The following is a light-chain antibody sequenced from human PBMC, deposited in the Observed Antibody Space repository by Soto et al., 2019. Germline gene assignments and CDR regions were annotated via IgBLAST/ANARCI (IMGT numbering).Light chain of an antibody. CDR1: QDISTY. CDR2: DAS. CDR3: QQYDRVFIT. Sequence: DIQMTQSPSSLSASVGDRVTITCQASQDISTYLNWYQQKPGKAPELLIYDASILETGVPSRFSGSGSGTDFTFTISSLQPEDIATYYCQQYDRVFITFGQGTRL. J-gene: IGKJ5*01. V-gene: IGKV1-33*01.